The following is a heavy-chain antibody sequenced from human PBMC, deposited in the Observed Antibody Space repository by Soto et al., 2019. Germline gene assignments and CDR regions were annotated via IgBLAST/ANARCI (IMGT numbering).Heavy chain of an antibody. D-gene: IGHD3-22*01. J-gene: IGHJ4*02. CDR1: GHTFTSYG. CDR2: ISAYNGNT. V-gene: IGHV1-18*01. Sequence: QVQLVQSGAEVKKPGASVKVSYKASGHTFTSYGISWVRQAPGQGLEWMGWISAYNGNTNYAQKLQGRVTMTTDTSTSTAYMELRSLRSDDTAVYYCARDQPQYYYDSSGYFDYWGQGTLVTVSS. CDR3: ARDQPQYYYDSSGYFDY.